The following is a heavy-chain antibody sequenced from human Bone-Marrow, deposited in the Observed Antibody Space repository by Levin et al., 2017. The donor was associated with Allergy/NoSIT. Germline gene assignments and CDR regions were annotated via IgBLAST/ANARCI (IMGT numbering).Heavy chain of an antibody. D-gene: IGHD2-15*01. CDR1: GFTFSVFS. V-gene: IGHV3-48*01. J-gene: IGHJ3*02. Sequence: GESLKISCAASGFTFSVFSMNWVRQAPGKGLEWVSYISSSSSTIYYADSVKGRFTISRDNAKNSLYLQMNSLRAEDTAVYYCARDYSYAFDIWGQGTMVTVSS. CDR2: ISSSSSTI. CDR3: ARDYSYAFDI.